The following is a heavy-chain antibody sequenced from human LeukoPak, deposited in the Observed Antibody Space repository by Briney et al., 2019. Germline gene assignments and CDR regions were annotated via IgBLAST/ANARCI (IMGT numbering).Heavy chain of an antibody. CDR3: AQTVAGGETYYYYMDV. CDR2: IIPIFGTA. V-gene: IGHV1-69*06. J-gene: IGHJ6*03. CDR1: GGTFSSYA. Sequence: GASVKVSCKASGGTFSSYAISWVRQAPGQGLEWMGGIIPIFGTANYAQKFQGRVTITADKSTSTAYMELSSLRSEDTAVYYCAQTVAGGETYYYYMDVWGKGTTVTVSS. D-gene: IGHD6-19*01.